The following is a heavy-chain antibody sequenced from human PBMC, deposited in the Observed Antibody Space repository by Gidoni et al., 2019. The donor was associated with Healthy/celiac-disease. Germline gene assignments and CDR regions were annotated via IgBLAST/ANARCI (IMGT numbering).Heavy chain of an antibody. D-gene: IGHD3-22*01. V-gene: IGHV1-8*01. CDR3: AKAAAYDSSGYYLDAFDI. J-gene: IGHJ3*02. CDR1: GYTFTSYD. Sequence: QVQLVQSGAEVKKPGASVKVSCKASGYTFTSYDINWVRQATGQGLEWMGWMNPNSGNTGYAQKFQGRVTMTRNTSISTAYMELSSLRSEDTAVYYCAKAAAYDSSGYYLDAFDIWGQGTMVTVSS. CDR2: MNPNSGNT.